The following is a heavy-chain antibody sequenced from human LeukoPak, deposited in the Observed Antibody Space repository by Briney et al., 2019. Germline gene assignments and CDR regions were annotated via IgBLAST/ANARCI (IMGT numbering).Heavy chain of an antibody. Sequence: PGAAVKVSCNTLGYTFTGYYLHWVRQAPGQGVEWMGWINPNSGGTNYAQNLQGRVTMTRDTSIGTAYMELSRLRSDDTAGYYCARASAGLDPWGQGTLVTVSS. D-gene: IGHD2-15*01. J-gene: IGHJ5*02. CDR1: GYTFTGYY. V-gene: IGHV1-2*02. CDR2: INPNSGGT. CDR3: ARASAGLDP.